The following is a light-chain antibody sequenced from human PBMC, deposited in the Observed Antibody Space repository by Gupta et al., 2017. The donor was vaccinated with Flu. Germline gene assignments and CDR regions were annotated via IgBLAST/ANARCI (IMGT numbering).Light chain of an antibody. CDR1: QGIAYW. V-gene: IGKV1D-12*01. J-gene: IGKJ1*01. CDR2: GAA. Sequence: SSVSASVGDRVTITCRASQGIAYWLAWYQQQPGKPPKLLIYGAATLQSGVPSRFSGSGSGTDFTLTINNLQPEDFGTYFCQQATSFPWTFGQGTKVEI. CDR3: QQATSFPWT.